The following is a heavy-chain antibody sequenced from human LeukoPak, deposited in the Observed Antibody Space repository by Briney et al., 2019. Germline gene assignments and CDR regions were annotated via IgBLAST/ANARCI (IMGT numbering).Heavy chain of an antibody. J-gene: IGHJ4*02. CDR3: ARPYDYVWGSYRYTPDY. CDR1: GYTFTSYA. D-gene: IGHD3-16*02. V-gene: IGHV1-3*01. Sequence: ASVKVSCKASGYTFTSYAMHWVRQAPGQRLEWMGWINAGNGNTKYSQKFQGRVTITRDTSASTAYMELSSLRSEDTAVYYCARPYDYVWGSYRYTPDYWGQGTLVTVSS. CDR2: INAGNGNT.